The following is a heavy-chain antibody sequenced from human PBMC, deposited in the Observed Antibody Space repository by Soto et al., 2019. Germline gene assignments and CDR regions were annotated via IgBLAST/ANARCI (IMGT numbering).Heavy chain of an antibody. CDR2: IIPISRTT. CDR3: VEVFRGYDH. J-gene: IGHJ4*02. Sequence: QVQLVQSGAEVKKPGSSVKVSCKASGGTFNSIAFNWVRQAPGQGLEWLGGIIPISRTTIYSQKFQGRVTIIADEATTTGYLELSSLRLEDTAVYFCVEVFRGYDHWGQGTQVTVSS. D-gene: IGHD2-21*01. V-gene: IGHV1-69*12. CDR1: GGTFNSIA.